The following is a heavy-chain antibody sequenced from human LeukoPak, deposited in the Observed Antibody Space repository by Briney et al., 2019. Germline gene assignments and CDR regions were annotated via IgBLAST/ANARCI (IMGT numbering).Heavy chain of an antibody. Sequence: ASVKVSCKASGYTFTSYGISWVRQAPGQGLEWMGWINPNSGATNYAQKFQGRVTMTRDTSISTVYMELSRLRSDDTAVYYCTRGGPEGSGYSYGSHDYWGQGTLVTVSS. CDR2: INPNSGAT. CDR1: GYTFTSYG. CDR3: TRGGPEGSGYSYGSHDY. V-gene: IGHV1-2*02. D-gene: IGHD5-18*01. J-gene: IGHJ4*02.